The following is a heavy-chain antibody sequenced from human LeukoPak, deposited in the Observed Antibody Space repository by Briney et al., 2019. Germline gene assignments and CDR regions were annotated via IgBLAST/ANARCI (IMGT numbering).Heavy chain of an antibody. Sequence: GGSLRLSCAASGFTFSSYAMHWVRQAPGKGLEYVSAISSSGGSTYYANSVKGRFTISRDNSKNTLYLQMGSLRAEDMAVYYCARDVPATDAFDIWGQGTMVTVSS. J-gene: IGHJ3*02. CDR3: ARDVPATDAFDI. D-gene: IGHD2-2*01. CDR1: GFTFSSYA. V-gene: IGHV3-64*01. CDR2: ISSSGGST.